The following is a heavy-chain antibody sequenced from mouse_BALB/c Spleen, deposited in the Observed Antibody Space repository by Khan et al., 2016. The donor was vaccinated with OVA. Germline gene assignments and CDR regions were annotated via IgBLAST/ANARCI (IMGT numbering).Heavy chain of an antibody. CDR2: IWSGGST. CDR3: ARREYLMTWFAY. V-gene: IGHV2-2*02. CDR1: GFSLTNFG. J-gene: IGHJ3*01. Sequence: QVQLKESGPGLVQPSQSLSITCTVSGFSLTNFGVHWVRQSPGKGLEWLGVIWSGGSTDDYAAFKSRLSISKDNSKSQVFFKMNSLQANDTATYYCARREYLMTWFAYWGQGTLVTVSA.